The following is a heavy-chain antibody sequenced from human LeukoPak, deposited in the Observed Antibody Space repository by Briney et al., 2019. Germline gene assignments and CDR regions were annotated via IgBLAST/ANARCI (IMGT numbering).Heavy chain of an antibody. Sequence: GGSLRLSCAASGFTFTNYAMHWVRQAPGKGLEWVAIIWYDGSNKYCADSVRGRFTISRDSSKNTVYLQMNSLSSEDTAVYYCARPIDNGSGSYYFDYWGQGTLVTVSS. CDR1: GFTFTNYA. V-gene: IGHV3-33*01. D-gene: IGHD3-10*01. J-gene: IGHJ4*02. CDR2: IWYDGSNK. CDR3: ARPIDNGSGSYYFDY.